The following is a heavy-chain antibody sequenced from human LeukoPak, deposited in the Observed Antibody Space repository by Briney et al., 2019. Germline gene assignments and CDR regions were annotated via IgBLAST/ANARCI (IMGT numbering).Heavy chain of an antibody. D-gene: IGHD5-12*01. CDR1: GVSISSYY. CDR3: ARSRAYDYHFDN. CDR2: IFYSGST. J-gene: IGHJ4*02. V-gene: IGHV4-59*01. Sequence: SETLSLTCTVSGVSISSYYWSWIRQSPRKELEWIGYIFYSGSTNYNPSLKSRVTISVDTSKNQFSLKLTSVTAADTAVYYCARSRAYDYHFDNWGQGTLVTVSS.